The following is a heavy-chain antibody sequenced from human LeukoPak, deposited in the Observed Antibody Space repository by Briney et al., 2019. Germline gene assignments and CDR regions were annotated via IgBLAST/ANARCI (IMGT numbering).Heavy chain of an antibody. CDR3: ARVGYYESSGYYEY. Sequence: ALVKVSCKASGYTFTSYDINWVRQATGQGLEWMGWMNPNSGNTGYAQKFQGRVTMTRNTSISTAYMELSSLRSDDTAVYYCARVGYYESSGYYEYWGQGTLVTVSS. CDR2: MNPNSGNT. V-gene: IGHV1-8*01. D-gene: IGHD3-22*01. J-gene: IGHJ4*02. CDR1: GYTFTSYD.